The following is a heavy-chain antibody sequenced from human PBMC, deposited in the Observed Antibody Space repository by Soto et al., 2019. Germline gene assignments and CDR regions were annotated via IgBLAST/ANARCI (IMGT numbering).Heavy chain of an antibody. CDR3: ARGQEGVVATH. J-gene: IGHJ4*02. CDR2: VKDGGHT. Sequence: QVQLQQWGAGLLKPSETLSLNCAVTGGSLSGYYWSWIRQPPGKGLEWIGEVKDGGHTNYSPSLRRRVTRSSDTSNHQFSLRLNSVPAADTGVYYCARGQEGVVATHWDQGSLVTVSS. CDR1: GGSLSGYY. V-gene: IGHV4-34*01. D-gene: IGHD5-12*01.